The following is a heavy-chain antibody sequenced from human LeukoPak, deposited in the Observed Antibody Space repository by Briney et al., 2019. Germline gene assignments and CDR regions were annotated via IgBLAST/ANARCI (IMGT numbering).Heavy chain of an antibody. V-gene: IGHV1-46*01. J-gene: IGHJ4*02. Sequence: ASLKSSRKTSLYTLTTDNIHSVRQAPGEGVERMGIINPNSGSTSNAEKLQGRDTMTSATSTSTVYRELSSLRSEDTAVYYCARDRYYYDSSGYIRGISFEYWGQGNMVTASS. D-gene: IGHD3-22*01. CDR2: INPNSGST. CDR1: LYTLTTDN. CDR3: ARDRYYYDSSGYIRGISFEY.